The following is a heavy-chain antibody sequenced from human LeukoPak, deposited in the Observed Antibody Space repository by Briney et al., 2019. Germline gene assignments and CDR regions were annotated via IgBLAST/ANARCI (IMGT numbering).Heavy chain of an antibody. CDR2: IIPIFGTA. CDR3: AREWIEVAGLVGTLFDY. CDR1: GGTFSSYA. Sequence: SVTVSCKASGGTFSSYAISWVRQAPGQGLEWMGGIIPIFGTANYAQKFQGRVRITADESTSTAYMELSSLRSEDTAVYYCAREWIEVAGLVGTLFDYWGQGTLVTVSS. D-gene: IGHD6-19*01. V-gene: IGHV1-69*01. J-gene: IGHJ4*02.